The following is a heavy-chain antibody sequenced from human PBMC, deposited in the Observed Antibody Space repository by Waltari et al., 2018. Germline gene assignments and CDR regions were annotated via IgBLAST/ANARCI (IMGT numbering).Heavy chain of an antibody. J-gene: IGHJ4*02. Sequence: QVQLQQWGAGLLKPSETLSLTCAVYGGSFSGYYWSWIRQPPGKGLEWIGEINHSGCSNFYPSRKSRVTISVDTAKNEFSLKLSSVTAADTAVYYCAKGVTLNRYFDYWGQGTLVTVSS. V-gene: IGHV4-34*01. CDR1: GGSFSGYY. CDR2: INHSGCS. CDR3: AKGVTLNRYFDY. D-gene: IGHD2-21*02.